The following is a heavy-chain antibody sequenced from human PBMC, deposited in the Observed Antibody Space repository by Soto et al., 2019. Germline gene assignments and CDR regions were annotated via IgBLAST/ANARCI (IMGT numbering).Heavy chain of an antibody. CDR1: GFTFDDYA. D-gene: IGHD2-2*01. V-gene: IGHV3-9*01. Sequence: EVQLVESGGGLVQPGRSLRLSCAASGFTFDDYAMHWVRQAPGKGLEWVSGISWHSGSIGYADSVKGRFTISRDNAKISLYLQMNSLRAEDTALYYCAQVVCSSTSCYALDYWGQGTLVTVSS. J-gene: IGHJ4*02. CDR2: ISWHSGSI. CDR3: AQVVCSSTSCYALDY.